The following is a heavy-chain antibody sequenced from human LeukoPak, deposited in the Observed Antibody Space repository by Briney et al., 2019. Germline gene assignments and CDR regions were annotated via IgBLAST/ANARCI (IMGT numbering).Heavy chain of an antibody. CDR2: IYTSRSS. J-gene: IGHJ4*02. D-gene: IGHD4-17*01. Sequence: SETLSLTCTVSGGSISSYYWSWIPQPAGKGLEWIGRIYTSRSSNYNPSLKSRVTMSVDTSKNQFSLKLSSVTAADTAVFYCARAGMTTVTDFDYWGQGTLVTVSS. CDR3: ARAGMTTVTDFDY. CDR1: GGSISSYY. V-gene: IGHV4-4*07.